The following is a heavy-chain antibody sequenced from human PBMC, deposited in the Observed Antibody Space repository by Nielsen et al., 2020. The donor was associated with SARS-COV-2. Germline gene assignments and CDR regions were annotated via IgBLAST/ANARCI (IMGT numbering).Heavy chain of an antibody. CDR1: GYTFTSYG. CDR3: ARGSGLITIFGVVITPGYFDY. D-gene: IGHD3-3*01. J-gene: IGHJ4*02. CDR2: INAGNGNT. V-gene: IGHV1-3*01. Sequence: ASVKVSCKASGYTFTSYGISWVRQAPGQRLEWMGWINAGNGNTKYSQKFQGRVTITRDTSARTAYMELSSLRSEDTAVYYCARGSGLITIFGVVITPGYFDYWGQGTLVTVSS.